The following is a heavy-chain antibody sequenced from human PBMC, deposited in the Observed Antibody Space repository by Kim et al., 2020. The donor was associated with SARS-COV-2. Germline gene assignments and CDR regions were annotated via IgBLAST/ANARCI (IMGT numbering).Heavy chain of an antibody. D-gene: IGHD6-19*01. J-gene: IGHJ6*02. CDR2: INSDGSST. V-gene: IGHV3-74*01. CDR1: GFTFSSYW. CDR3: ARVKFWQGSGWFYYYYYGMDV. Sequence: GGSLRLSCAASGFTFSSYWMHWVRQAPGKGLVWVSRINSDGSSTSYADSVKGRFTISRDNAKNTLYLQMNSLRAEDTAVYYCARVKFWQGSGWFYYYYYGMDVWGQGTTVTVSS.